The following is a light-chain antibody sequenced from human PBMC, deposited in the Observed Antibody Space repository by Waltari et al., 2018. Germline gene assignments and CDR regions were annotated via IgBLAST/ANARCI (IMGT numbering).Light chain of an antibody. J-gene: IGLJ2*01. CDR3: QSYDSSLSGSGV. Sequence: QSVLTHPPSVSGAPGQRVTTYCTGSTSHLAAASVVHWPPQLPGTAPKLRIYGNSNRPTGVPDRFSGSKSGTSASLAITGLQAEDEADYYCQSYDSSLSGSGVFGGGTKLTVL. CDR2: GNS. V-gene: IGLV1-40*01. CDR1: TSHLAAASV.